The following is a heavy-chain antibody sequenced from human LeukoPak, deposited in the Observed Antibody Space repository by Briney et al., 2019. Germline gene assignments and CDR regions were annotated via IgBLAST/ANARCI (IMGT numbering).Heavy chain of an antibody. CDR1: GFTVSSNY. V-gene: IGHV3-53*01. CDR3: ARAPTDHFDY. Sequence: GGSLRLSCAASGFTVSSNYMSWVRQAPGKGLEWVSVIYSGGSTYYADSVKGQFTISRDNSKNTLYLQMNSLRAEDTAVYYCARAPTDHFDYWGQGTLVTVSS. CDR2: IYSGGST. J-gene: IGHJ4*02.